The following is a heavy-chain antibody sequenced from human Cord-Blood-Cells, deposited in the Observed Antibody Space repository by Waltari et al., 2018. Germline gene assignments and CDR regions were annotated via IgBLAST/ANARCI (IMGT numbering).Heavy chain of an antibody. J-gene: IGHJ2*01. CDR3: ASLDLNWYFDL. CDR2: IYYSGST. Sequence: QLQLQESGPGLVKPSETLSLTCTVSGSISSSSSYWGWIRQPPGKGLEWIGSIYYSGSTYYNPSLKRRVTISVDTSKNQFSLKLSSVTAADTAVYYCASLDLNWYFDLWGRGTLVTVSS. V-gene: IGHV4-39*01. CDR1: GSISSSSSY. D-gene: IGHD1-1*01.